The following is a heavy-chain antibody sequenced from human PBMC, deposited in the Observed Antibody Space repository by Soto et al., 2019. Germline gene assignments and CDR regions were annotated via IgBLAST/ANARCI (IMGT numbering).Heavy chain of an antibody. D-gene: IGHD2-15*01. CDR3: VRGDVAARLAN. CDR1: GESVSGHY. V-gene: IGHV4-34*01. CDR2: INHSGST. Sequence: SETLSLTCAVYGESVSGHYWSWIRQPPGKGLEWIGEINHSGSTSYNPSLKSRVTISLDTSKNQFSLKLSSVTSADTSVYYCVRGDVAARLANWGQGTLVTVS. J-gene: IGHJ4*02.